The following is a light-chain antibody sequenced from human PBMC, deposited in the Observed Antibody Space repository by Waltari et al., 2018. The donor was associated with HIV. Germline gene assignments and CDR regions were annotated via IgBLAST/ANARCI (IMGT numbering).Light chain of an antibody. V-gene: IGLV1-47*01. CDR3: ATWDDSLGGFYV. Sequence: QSVLTHPPSASGTPGQRVTISCSGTTSNFGSNFVSCYQQLPGPAPQVLIYRDKRRPPGVPDRFSGSKYVASASLAISVLRSEDEGDYYWATWDDSLGGFYVFGAGTKVTVL. J-gene: IGLJ1*01. CDR2: RDK. CDR1: TSNFGSNF.